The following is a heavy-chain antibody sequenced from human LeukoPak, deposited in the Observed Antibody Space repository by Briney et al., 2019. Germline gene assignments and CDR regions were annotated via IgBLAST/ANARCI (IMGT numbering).Heavy chain of an antibody. CDR3: ASGRRIAEAGLYYFGY. CDR2: ISSSSSYI. CDR1: GFTFSSYS. Sequence: GGSLRLSCAASGFTFSSYSMNWVRQAPGKGLEWVSSISSSSSYIYYADSVKGRFTISRDNAKNSLYLQMNSLRAEDTAVYYCASGRRIAEAGLYYFGYWGQGTLVTVSS. D-gene: IGHD6-13*01. V-gene: IGHV3-21*01. J-gene: IGHJ4*02.